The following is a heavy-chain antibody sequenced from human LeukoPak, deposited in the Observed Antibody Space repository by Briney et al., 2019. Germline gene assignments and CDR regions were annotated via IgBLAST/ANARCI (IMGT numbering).Heavy chain of an antibody. CDR3: ARAGYYYDSSGYDAFDI. CDR1: GFTVSSNY. CDR2: IYSGGST. V-gene: IGHV3-66*02. D-gene: IGHD3-22*01. Sequence: GGSLRRSCAASGFTVSSNYMSWVRQAPGKGLEWVSVIYSGGSTYYADSVKGRFTISRDNSKNTLYLQMNSLRAEDTAVYYCARAGYYYDSSGYDAFDIWGQGTMVTVSS. J-gene: IGHJ3*02.